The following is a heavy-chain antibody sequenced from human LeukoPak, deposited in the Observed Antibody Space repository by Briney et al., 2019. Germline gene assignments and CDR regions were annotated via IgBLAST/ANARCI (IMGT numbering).Heavy chain of an antibody. CDR2: IYIGCGT. V-gene: IGHV3-53*01. D-gene: IGHD6-13*01. CDR3: AKERQQLVPGHFDY. Sequence: GGSLRLSCAASWLTVSSNYMSWVRQSPAKGLEWVSVIYIGCGTYYADSVKGRFTISRDNSKNTVHLQMNSLRAEDTAVYYCAKERQQLVPGHFDYWGQGTLVTVST. J-gene: IGHJ4*02. CDR1: WLTVSSNY.